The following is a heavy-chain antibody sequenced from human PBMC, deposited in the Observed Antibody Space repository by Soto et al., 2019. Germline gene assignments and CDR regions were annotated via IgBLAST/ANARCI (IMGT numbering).Heavy chain of an antibody. D-gene: IGHD1-7*01. Sequence: GGSLRLSCAASGFTVSSNYMSWVRQAPGKGLEWVSVIYSGGSTYYADSVKGRFTISRDNSKNTLYLQMNSLRAEDTAVYYCARVGWNYVYAFDIWGQGTMVTVSS. J-gene: IGHJ3*02. CDR2: IYSGGST. V-gene: IGHV3-66*01. CDR1: GFTVSSNY. CDR3: ARVGWNYVYAFDI.